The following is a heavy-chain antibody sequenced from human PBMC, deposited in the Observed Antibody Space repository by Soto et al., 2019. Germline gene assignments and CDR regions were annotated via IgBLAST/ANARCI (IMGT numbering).Heavy chain of an antibody. V-gene: IGHV3-53*04. CDR1: GFTVSSNY. CDR3: ARGGNYDPGDY. D-gene: IGHD1-7*01. CDR2: IYSGGST. Sequence: EVQLVESGGGLVQPGGSLRLSCAASGFTVSSNYMSWVCQAPGKGLEWVSVIYSGGSTYYADSVKGRFTISRHNSKNTLYLQMNSLRAEDTAVYYCARGGNYDPGDYWGQGTLVTVSS. J-gene: IGHJ4*02.